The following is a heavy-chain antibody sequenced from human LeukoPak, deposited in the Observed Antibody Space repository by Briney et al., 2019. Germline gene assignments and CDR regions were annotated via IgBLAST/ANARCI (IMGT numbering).Heavy chain of an antibody. J-gene: IGHJ6*03. CDR1: GGTFSSYA. V-gene: IGHV1-69*05. D-gene: IGHD3-10*01. Sequence: GSSVKVSCKASGGTFSSYAISWVRQAPGQGLEWMGGIIPIFGTANYAQKFQGRVTITTDESTSTAYMELSSLRSEDTAVYYCARADRAGELYHYYYMDVWGKGTTVTVSS. CDR3: ARADRAGELYHYYYMDV. CDR2: IIPIFGTA.